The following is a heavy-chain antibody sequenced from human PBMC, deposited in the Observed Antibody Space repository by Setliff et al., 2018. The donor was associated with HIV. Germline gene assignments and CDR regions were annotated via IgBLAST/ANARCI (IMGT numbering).Heavy chain of an antibody. V-gene: IGHV1-3*01. CDR3: ARGSCSGCYLCDY. Sequence: ASVKVSCKAFGYPFSTNAIHWVRQAPGHRLEWMGYINAGDDNTRYSEKFQGRVTITKDTSANTAYMELGSLRSEDTAVYYCARGSCSGCYLCDYWGLGTMVTVSS. D-gene: IGHD6-19*01. CDR2: INAGDDNT. J-gene: IGHJ4*02. CDR1: GYPFSTNA.